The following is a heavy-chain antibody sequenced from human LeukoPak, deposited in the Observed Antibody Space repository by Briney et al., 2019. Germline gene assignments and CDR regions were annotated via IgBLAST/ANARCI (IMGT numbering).Heavy chain of an antibody. CDR2: INSDGSST. V-gene: IGHV3-74*01. CDR1: GFTFSSYW. Sequence: GGSLKLSCAASGFTFSSYWMHWVRQAPGKGLVWVSRINSDGSSTSYADSVKGRFTISRDNAKNTLYLQMNSLRAEDTAVYYCARDPRYCSGGSCYSIDYWGQGTLVTVSS. D-gene: IGHD2-15*01. J-gene: IGHJ4*02. CDR3: ARDPRYCSGGSCYSIDY.